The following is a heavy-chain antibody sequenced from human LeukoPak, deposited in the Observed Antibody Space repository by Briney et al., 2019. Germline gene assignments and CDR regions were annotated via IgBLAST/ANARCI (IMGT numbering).Heavy chain of an antibody. D-gene: IGHD5-24*01. CDR1: GGSISSYY. J-gene: IGHJ6*02. Sequence: SETLSLTCTVSGGSISSYYWSWIRQPPGKGLEWIGYIYYSGSTNYNPSLKSRVTISVDTSKNQFSLKLSSVTAADTAVYYCARGPYVEMATNYYYYGMDVWGQGTTVTVSS. V-gene: IGHV4-59*01. CDR3: ARGPYVEMATNYYYYGMDV. CDR2: IYYSGST.